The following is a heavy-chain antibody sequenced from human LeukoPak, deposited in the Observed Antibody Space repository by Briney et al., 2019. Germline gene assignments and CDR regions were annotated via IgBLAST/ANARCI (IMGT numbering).Heavy chain of an antibody. Sequence: ASVKVSCKASGYTFTDYYMHWVRQAPGQGLEWMGWIKPDSGDTHYVQKFQGRVTMTRDTSITTAYMELRLSSDDTAVYYCARSPPLDHWKTRGFYYYYGMDVWGQGTTVTVSS. CDR3: ARSPPLDHWKTRGFYYYYGMDV. D-gene: IGHD1-1*01. V-gene: IGHV1-2*02. CDR1: GYTFTDYY. CDR2: IKPDSGDT. J-gene: IGHJ6*02.